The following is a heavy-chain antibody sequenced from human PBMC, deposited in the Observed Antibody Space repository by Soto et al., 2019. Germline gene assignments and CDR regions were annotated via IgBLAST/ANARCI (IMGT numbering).Heavy chain of an antibody. CDR1: GYMFTSFW. D-gene: IGHD6-6*01. Sequence: PGESLKISCEASGYMFTSFWIGWVRQMPGKGLEWMGIIYPSDSDTIYSPSFQGQVTISVDKSINTAYLQWNSLKASDTAMYYCAKSPRAVPGTFEIWGQGTMVTVSS. CDR2: IYPSDSDT. V-gene: IGHV5-51*01. J-gene: IGHJ3*02. CDR3: AKSPRAVPGTFEI.